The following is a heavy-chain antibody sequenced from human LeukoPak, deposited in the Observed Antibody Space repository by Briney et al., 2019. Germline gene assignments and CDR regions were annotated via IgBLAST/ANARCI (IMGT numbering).Heavy chain of an antibody. CDR2: IIPIFGTA. CDR3: ARAVITFGGVIVYYFDY. J-gene: IGHJ4*02. CDR1: GGTFSSYA. Sequence: GASVKVSCKASGGTFSSYAISWVRQAPGQGLEWMGGIIPIFGTANYAQKFQGRVTITTDESTSTAYMGLSSLRSEDTAVYYCARAVITFGGVIVYYFDYWGQGTLVTVSS. D-gene: IGHD3-16*02. V-gene: IGHV1-69*05.